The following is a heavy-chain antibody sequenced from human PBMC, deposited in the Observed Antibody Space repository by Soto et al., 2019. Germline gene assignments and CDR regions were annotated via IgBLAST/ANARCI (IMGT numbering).Heavy chain of an antibody. Sequence: SETLSLTCTVSGGSISSGGYYWSWIRQHPGKGLVWIGYIYYSGCTYYNPSLKSRVTISVDTFKNQFSLKLSSVTAADTAVYYCARLAAAGTFYYYMDVWGKGTTVTVSS. CDR2: IYYSGCT. J-gene: IGHJ6*03. D-gene: IGHD6-13*01. V-gene: IGHV4-31*03. CDR3: ARLAAAGTFYYYMDV. CDR1: GGSISSGGYY.